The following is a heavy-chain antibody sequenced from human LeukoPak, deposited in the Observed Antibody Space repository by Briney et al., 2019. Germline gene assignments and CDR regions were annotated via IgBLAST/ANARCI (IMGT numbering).Heavy chain of an antibody. CDR2: IYYSGST. D-gene: IGHD2-2*01. CDR3: ARLSKDTVVLPAAMAHYFDY. V-gene: IGHV4-59*08. Sequence: PSETLSLTCTVSGGSISSHYWSWIRQSPGKGLEWIGYIYYSGSTNYNPSLKSRVSISVDTSKNQFSLKLSSVTAADTAVYYCARLSKDTVVLPAAMAHYFDYWGQGTLVTVSS. J-gene: IGHJ4*02. CDR1: GGSISSHY.